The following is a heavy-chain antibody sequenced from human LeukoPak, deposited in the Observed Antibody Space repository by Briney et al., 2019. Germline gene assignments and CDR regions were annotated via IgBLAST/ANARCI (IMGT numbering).Heavy chain of an antibody. CDR1: GGSISSVGYY. Sequence: PSQTLSLTCTVSGGSISSVGYYWTWIRQHPGKGLEWIGYIYYSGGTYYSPSPKRRVPISVDTSNSQFSLRLSSVTAADTAVYYCARDLGPTTGYFDYWGQGILVTVSS. J-gene: IGHJ4*02. CDR3: ARDLGPTTGYFDY. V-gene: IGHV4-31*03. CDR2: IYYSGGT. D-gene: IGHD1-26*01.